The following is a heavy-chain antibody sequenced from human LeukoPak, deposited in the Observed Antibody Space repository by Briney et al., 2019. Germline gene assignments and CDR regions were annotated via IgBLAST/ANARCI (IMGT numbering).Heavy chain of an antibody. CDR3: ARQHYDSRGYYYGLDY. J-gene: IGHJ4*02. D-gene: IGHD3-22*01. Sequence: GESLKISCKGSGYSFTSYWIGWVRQMPGKGLEWMGIIYPGDSDTRYSPSFQGQVTISADKSISTAYLQWSSLKASDTAVYYCARQHYDSRGYYYGLDYWGQGTLVTVSS. CDR1: GYSFTSYW. V-gene: IGHV5-51*01. CDR2: IYPGDSDT.